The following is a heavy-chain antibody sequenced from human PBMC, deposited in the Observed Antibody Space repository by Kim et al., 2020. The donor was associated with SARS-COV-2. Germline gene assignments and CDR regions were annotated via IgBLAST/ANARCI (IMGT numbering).Heavy chain of an antibody. J-gene: IGHJ4*02. Sequence: YAGSVQCRFTISRNNAKNSLYLQMNGLRAEDTALYYCAKDGYSSSSCLDFWGQGTLVTVSS. D-gene: IGHD6-6*01. CDR3: AKDGYSSSSCLDF. V-gene: IGHV3-9*01.